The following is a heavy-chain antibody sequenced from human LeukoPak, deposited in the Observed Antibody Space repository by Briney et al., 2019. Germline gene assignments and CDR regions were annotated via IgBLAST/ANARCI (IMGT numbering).Heavy chain of an antibody. CDR3: ARENSITIFGVVIIDGFDY. D-gene: IGHD3-3*01. CDR2: ISSSGSTI. Sequence: PGGSLRLSCAASGFTFSDYYMSWIRQAPGKGLEWVSYISSSGSTIYYADSVKGRFTISRDNAKNSLYLQMNSLRAEDTAVYYCARENSITIFGVVIIDGFDYWGQGTLVTVSS. CDR1: GFTFSDYY. J-gene: IGHJ4*02. V-gene: IGHV3-11*01.